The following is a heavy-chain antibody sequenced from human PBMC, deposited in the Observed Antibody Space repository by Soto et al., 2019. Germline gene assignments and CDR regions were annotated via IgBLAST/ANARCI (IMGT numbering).Heavy chain of an antibody. Sequence: EVQLVESGGGLVQPGGSLKLSCEASGFTSSGSAINGVRQAPGKGLEWVGRIRSKANSYATAYAASVKGRFTISRDDSKNTAYLQMNSLKTEDTAVYYCTTFDYWGQGTPVTVSS. J-gene: IGHJ4*02. CDR1: GFTSSGSA. V-gene: IGHV3-73*02. CDR3: TTFDY. CDR2: IRSKANSYAT.